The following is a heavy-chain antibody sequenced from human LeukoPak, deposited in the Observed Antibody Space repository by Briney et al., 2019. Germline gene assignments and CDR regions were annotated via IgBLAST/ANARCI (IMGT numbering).Heavy chain of an antibody. D-gene: IGHD3-22*01. CDR3: ARDNGYFSVDY. Sequence: GGSLRLSCAASGFTFSGYWMTWARQAPGKGLEWVANIKQDESEKYYGDSVRGRFTISRDNAQNSLYLQMNSLRAEDTAVYYCARDNGYFSVDYWGQGTLVTVSS. CDR1: GFTFSGYW. V-gene: IGHV3-7*01. J-gene: IGHJ4*02. CDR2: IKQDESEK.